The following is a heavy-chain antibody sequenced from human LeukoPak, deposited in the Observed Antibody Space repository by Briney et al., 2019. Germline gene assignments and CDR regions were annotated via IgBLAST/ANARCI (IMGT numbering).Heavy chain of an antibody. D-gene: IGHD3-10*01. CDR1: AFTVSSNY. Sequence: QSGGSLRLSCVASAFTVSSNYMSWVRQAPGKGLEWVSVIYSGGSTYYADSVKGRFTISRDNSKNTLYLQMNSLRAEDTAVYYCASGSGSYRTPYYYMDVWGTGTTVTVSS. CDR2: IYSGGST. CDR3: ASGSGSYRTPYYYMDV. J-gene: IGHJ6*03. V-gene: IGHV3-53*01.